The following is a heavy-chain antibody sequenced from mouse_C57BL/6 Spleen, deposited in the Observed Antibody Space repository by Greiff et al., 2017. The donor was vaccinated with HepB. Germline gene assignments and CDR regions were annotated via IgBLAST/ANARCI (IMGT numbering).Heavy chain of an antibody. CDR1: GYTFTDYY. V-gene: IGHV1-76*01. Sequence: VQLQQSGAELVRPGASVKLSCKASGYTFTDYYINWVKQRPGQGLEWIARIYPGSGNTYYNEKFKGKATLTAEKSSSTAYMQLSSLTSEDSAVYFCAIPFYDYGNYFDYWGQGTTLTVSS. D-gene: IGHD2-4*01. CDR3: AIPFYDYGNYFDY. J-gene: IGHJ2*01. CDR2: IYPGSGNT.